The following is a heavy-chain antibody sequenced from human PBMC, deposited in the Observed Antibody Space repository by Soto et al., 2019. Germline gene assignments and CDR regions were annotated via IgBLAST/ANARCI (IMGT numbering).Heavy chain of an antibody. Sequence: QVQLEQSAPEVKKPGASVKVSCKASGYTFTTYGISWVRQAPGQGLEWLGWINTHNGNTNYAQNLQGGVIMTADTSTNTAYMELRSLRSDDTAIYYCTREGSAPYYYYGMDAWGQGTTVTVSS. CDR2: INTHNGNT. J-gene: IGHJ6*02. CDR3: TREGSAPYYYYGMDA. V-gene: IGHV1-18*01. D-gene: IGHD3-10*01. CDR1: GYTFTTYG.